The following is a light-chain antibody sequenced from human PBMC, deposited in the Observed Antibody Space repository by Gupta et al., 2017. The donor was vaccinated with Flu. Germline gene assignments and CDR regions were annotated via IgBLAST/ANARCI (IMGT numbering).Light chain of an antibody. CDR2: SNN. V-gene: IGLV1-44*01. Sequence: QSVLPQPPSASGTPGPRVTISCSGSSSNIGSNTVNWYQQLPGTAPKLLIYSNNQRPSGVPDRFSGSKSGTSASLAISGRHSEDEADYYCAAWDDILNGVVFGGGTKLTVL. CDR3: AAWDDILNGVV. CDR1: SSNIGSNT. J-gene: IGLJ2*01.